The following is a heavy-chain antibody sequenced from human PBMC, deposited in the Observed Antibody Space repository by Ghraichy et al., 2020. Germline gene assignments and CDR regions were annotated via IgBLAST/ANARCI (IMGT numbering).Heavy chain of an antibody. V-gene: IGHV1-2*02. Sequence: ASVKVSCTASGYSFTGYYMHWVRQAPGHGLQWMGWINPTSGETTYSQRFQGRVTLTRDTSISTAYMELSRLTSDDTAIYYCAKSSSGGEYFDYWGQGTLFTVSS. D-gene: IGHD3-10*01. CDR3: AKSSSGGEYFDY. CDR1: GYSFTGYY. CDR2: INPTSGET. J-gene: IGHJ4*02.